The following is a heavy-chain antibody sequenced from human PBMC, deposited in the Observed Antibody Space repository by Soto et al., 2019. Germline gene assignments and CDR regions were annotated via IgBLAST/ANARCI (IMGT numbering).Heavy chain of an antibody. V-gene: IGHV4-30-2*01. J-gene: IGHJ5*02. CDR3: ATVPGP. CDR1: GGSISSGGYS. Sequence: QLRLQESGSGLVKPSQTLSLTCAVSGGSISSGGYSWSWIRQPPGKGLEWIGYIYHSGSTYYNPSLKSRVTISVDRSKNQFSLKLNSVTAADTAVYYCATVPGPWGQGTLVTVSS. CDR2: IYHSGST.